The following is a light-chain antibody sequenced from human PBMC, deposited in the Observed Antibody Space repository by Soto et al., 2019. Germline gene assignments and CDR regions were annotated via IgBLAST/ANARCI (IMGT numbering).Light chain of an antibody. Sequence: QSALTQPPSASGSPGQSVTIYCTGTSSDVGGYNSVSWYQQHPDKAPNLMIYEVSNRPSGVSNRFSGSKSGNTASLTISGLQAEDEADYYCSSHTSSSTLVFGGGTKVTVL. CDR1: SSDVGGYNS. CDR3: SSHTSSSTLV. V-gene: IGLV2-14*01. CDR2: EVS. J-gene: IGLJ2*01.